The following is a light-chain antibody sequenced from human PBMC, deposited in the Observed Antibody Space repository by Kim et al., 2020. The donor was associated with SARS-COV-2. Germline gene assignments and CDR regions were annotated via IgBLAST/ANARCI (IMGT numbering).Light chain of an antibody. J-gene: IGLJ1*01. CDR1: SNDIGAYNL. CDR3: YSYTDSGTTYV. V-gene: IGLV2-23*02. Sequence: QSITFSCSGTSNDIGAYNLVSWYQQHPGKAPKLMIYEVNKRPSGVSNRFSGSKSGNTASLTISGLQAGDEADYYCYSYTDSGTTYVFGPGTKVTVL. CDR2: EVN.